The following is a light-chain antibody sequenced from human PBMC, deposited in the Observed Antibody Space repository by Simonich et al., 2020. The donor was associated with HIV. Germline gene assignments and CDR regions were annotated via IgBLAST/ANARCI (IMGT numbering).Light chain of an antibody. CDR1: SSDVGSYNR. V-gene: IGLV2-18*02. J-gene: IGLJ1*01. Sequence: QSALTQPPSVSGSPGQSVTISCTGTSSDVGSYNRVSWYQPPPGTAPKLMIYEVSNRPSGVPDRFSGSKSGNTASLTFSGLQAEDEADYYCSSFTSSSDYVFGTGTKVTVL. CDR2: EVS. CDR3: SSFTSSSDYV.